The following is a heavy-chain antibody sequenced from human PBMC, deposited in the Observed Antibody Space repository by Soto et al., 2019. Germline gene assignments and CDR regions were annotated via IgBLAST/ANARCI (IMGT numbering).Heavy chain of an antibody. J-gene: IGHJ4*02. V-gene: IGHV4-38-2*01. CDR2: IYHSGST. Sequence: PSETLSLTCAVSGDSISSDYHWGWVRQPLGKGLEWIGSIYHSGSTYYNPSLKSRVTISVDTSKNQFSLKLSSVTAADTAVYYCARRDVGLRYWGQGTLVTASS. CDR1: GDSISSDYH. CDR3: ARRDVGLRY. D-gene: IGHD3-10*01.